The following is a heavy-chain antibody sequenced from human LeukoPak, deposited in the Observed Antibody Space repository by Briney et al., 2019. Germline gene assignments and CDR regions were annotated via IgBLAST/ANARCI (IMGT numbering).Heavy chain of an antibody. CDR3: AKTGRPNNSGWYRWFDP. J-gene: IGHJ5*02. CDR2: IFYSGHT. Sequence: SETLSLTCTVSGGSISSNTYDWGWIRQPPGKGRGWIVVIFYSGHTFYNPSLRSRVTISVDTSKNQFSLNLRSVTAADTAVYYCAKTGRPNNSGWYRWFDPWGQGTLVTVSS. CDR1: GGSISSNTYD. V-gene: IGHV4-39*07. D-gene: IGHD6-19*01.